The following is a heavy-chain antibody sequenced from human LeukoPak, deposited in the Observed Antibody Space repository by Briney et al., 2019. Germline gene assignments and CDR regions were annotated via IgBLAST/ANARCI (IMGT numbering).Heavy chain of an antibody. CDR3: ASYLNLAAAGPTQYFQH. D-gene: IGHD6-13*01. CDR1: GGSISSSSYY. CDR2: IYYSGST. Sequence: PSETLSLTCTVSGGSISSSSYYWGWIRQPPGKGLEWIGSIYYSGSTYYNPSLKSRVTISVDTSKNQFSLKLSSVTAADTAVYYCASYLNLAAAGPTQYFQHWGQGTLVTVSS. J-gene: IGHJ1*01. V-gene: IGHV4-39*07.